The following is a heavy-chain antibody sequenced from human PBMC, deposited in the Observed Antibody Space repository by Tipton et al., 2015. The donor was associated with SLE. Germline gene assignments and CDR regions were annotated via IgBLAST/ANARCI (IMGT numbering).Heavy chain of an antibody. Sequence: TLSLTCAVDGASFSDYYWMWVRQPPGKGLEWVGEVHHSGSTNYNPSLKSRVTISVDTSKNQFSLKLSSVTAADTAVYYCARWGARLGTDNWFDPWGQGTLVTVSS. CDR3: ARWGARLGTDNWFDP. CDR1: GASFSDYY. CDR2: VHHSGST. D-gene: IGHD1-14*01. V-gene: IGHV4-34*01. J-gene: IGHJ5*02.